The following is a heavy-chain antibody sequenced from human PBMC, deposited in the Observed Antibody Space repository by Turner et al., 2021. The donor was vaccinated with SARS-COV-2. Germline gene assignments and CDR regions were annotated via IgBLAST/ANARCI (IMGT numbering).Heavy chain of an antibody. V-gene: IGHV1-24*01. CDR1: GYTLTELS. J-gene: IGHJ6*02. CDR2: FDPEDVKT. D-gene: IGHD6-19*01. Sequence: QVQLVQSGAEVKRPGASVKVSCKVSGYTLTELSIHWVRQAPGKGLEWMGGFDPEDVKTIYAQKFQGRVTMTEDTSTDTAYMELSSLRSEDTAVYYCATATAVAGTPSDYYYYYGMDVWGQGTTVTVSS. CDR3: ATATAVAGTPSDYYYYYGMDV.